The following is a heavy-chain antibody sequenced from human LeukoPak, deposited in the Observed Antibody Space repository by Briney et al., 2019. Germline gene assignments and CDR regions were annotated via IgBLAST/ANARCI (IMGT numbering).Heavy chain of an antibody. D-gene: IGHD3-22*01. Sequence: SETLSLTCTVSGGSISSGRYYWRWIRQHPGKGLGWNGYIYYSGSTYYNTSLKSRVTISVDTSKNKFSLKLSSVTAADTAVYYCARAYYYDSSGYYYGPYFDYWGQGTLVTVSS. V-gene: IGHV4-31*03. CDR2: IYYSGST. J-gene: IGHJ4*02. CDR1: GGSISSGRYY. CDR3: ARAYYYDSSGYYYGPYFDY.